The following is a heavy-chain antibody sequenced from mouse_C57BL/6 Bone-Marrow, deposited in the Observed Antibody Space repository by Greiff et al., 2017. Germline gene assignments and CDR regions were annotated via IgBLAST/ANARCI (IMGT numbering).Heavy chain of an antibody. D-gene: IGHD2-3*01. CDR2: IYPGNSDP. CDR1: GYTFTSYW. V-gene: IGHV1-5*01. Sequence: VHVKQSGTVLARPGASVKMSCKTSGYTFTSYWMHWVKQRPGQGLEWIGAIYPGNSDPSYNQKFKGKAKLTAVTSASTAYMELSSLTNEDSAVYYCTRSDGYYVPFFDYWGQGTTLTVSS. J-gene: IGHJ2*01. CDR3: TRSDGYYVPFFDY.